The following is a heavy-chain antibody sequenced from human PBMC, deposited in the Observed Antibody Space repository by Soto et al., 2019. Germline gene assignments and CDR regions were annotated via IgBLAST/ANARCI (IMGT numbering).Heavy chain of an antibody. CDR2: NNPSGRST. CDR3: ARGSQVTTFDY. CDR1: GYSFSSYY. Sequence: QVQLVQSGAEVKKPGASVKISCKASGYSFSSYYIHWVRQAPGQGLEWMGINNPSGRSTNYAQKFQGRVTVTRDTSTSTVYMKLSSLRSEDTSVYYCARGSQVTTFDYWGQGTLVTLSS. V-gene: IGHV1-46*01. D-gene: IGHD4-17*01. J-gene: IGHJ4*02.